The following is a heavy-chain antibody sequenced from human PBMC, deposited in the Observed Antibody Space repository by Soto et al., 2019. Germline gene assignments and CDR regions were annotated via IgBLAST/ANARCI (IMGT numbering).Heavy chain of an antibody. V-gene: IGHV4-39*01. CDR3: ARHKRGYNKIRSLFEY. J-gene: IGHJ4*02. D-gene: IGHD1-1*01. Sequence: SETLSLTCTVSGGSISSSSYYLGWIRQPPGKGLEWIGSIYYSGSTYYNPSLKSRVTISVDTSKNQLSLKLSSVTAADTAVYYCARHKRGYNKIRSLFEYWGKGTLVTVS. CDR2: IYYSGST. CDR1: GGSISSSSYY.